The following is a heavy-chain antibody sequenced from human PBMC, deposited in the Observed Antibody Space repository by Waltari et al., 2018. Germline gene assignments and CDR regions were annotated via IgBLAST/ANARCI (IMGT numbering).Heavy chain of an antibody. CDR1: GFTFSSYS. CDR2: ISSSSSTI. V-gene: IGHV3-48*01. CDR3: ARDYCSGGSCYPGH. Sequence: EVQLVESGGGLVQPGGSLRLSCAASGFTFSSYSMNWVRPAPGKGLEWVSYISSSSSTIYYADSVKGRFTISRDNAKNSLYLQMNSLRAEDTAVYYCARDYCSGGSCYPGHWGQGTLVTVSS. D-gene: IGHD2-15*01. J-gene: IGHJ4*02.